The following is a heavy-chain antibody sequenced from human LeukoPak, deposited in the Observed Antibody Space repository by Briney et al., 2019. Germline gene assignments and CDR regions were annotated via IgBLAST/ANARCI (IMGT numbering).Heavy chain of an antibody. V-gene: IGHV4-31*03. CDR2: IYYSGST. Sequence: SETLSLTCTVSGGSISSGGYYWSWIRQHPGKGLEWIGYIYYSGSTYYNPSLKSRVTMSVDTSKNQFSLKLSSVTAADTAVYYCARADIVVVPGPQRYLPYFFDYWGQGTLVTVSS. D-gene: IGHD2-2*01. CDR1: GGSISSGGYY. J-gene: IGHJ4*02. CDR3: ARADIVVVPGPQRYLPYFFDY.